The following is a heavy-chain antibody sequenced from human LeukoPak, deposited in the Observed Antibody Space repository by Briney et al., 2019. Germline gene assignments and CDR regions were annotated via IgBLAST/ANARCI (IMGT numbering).Heavy chain of an antibody. V-gene: IGHV1-2*02. CDR3: ATQGGSSGWYDY. J-gene: IGHJ4*02. CDR1: GYTFTGYY. CDR2: INPNSGGT. Sequence: GASVKVSCKASGYTFTGYYMHWVRQAPGQGLEWMGWINPNSGGTNYAQKFQGRVTMTRDTSISTAYVELSSLRSEDTAVYYCATQGGSSGWYDYWGQGTLVTVTS. D-gene: IGHD6-19*01.